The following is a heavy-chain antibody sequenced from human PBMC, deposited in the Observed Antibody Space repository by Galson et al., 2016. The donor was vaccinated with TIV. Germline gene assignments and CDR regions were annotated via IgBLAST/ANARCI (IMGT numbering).Heavy chain of an antibody. V-gene: IGHV1-3*01. CDR3: ARGGVTTDVWSNYYPGGMDV. CDR1: GYTFPSYT. D-gene: IGHD3-3*01. CDR2: INAGNGNT. J-gene: IGHJ6*02. Sequence: SVKVSCKASGYTFPSYTMHWVRQAPGQRLDWMGWINAGNGNTRYSQQFQGRVTITRDTSASTAYMDLSSLKSEDTAVYYCARGGVTTDVWSNYYPGGMDVWGQGTTVTVSS.